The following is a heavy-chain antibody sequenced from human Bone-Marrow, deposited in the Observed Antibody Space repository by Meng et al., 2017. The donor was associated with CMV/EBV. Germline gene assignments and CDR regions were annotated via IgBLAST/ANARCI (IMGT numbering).Heavy chain of an antibody. V-gene: IGHV3-74*01. CDR2: INSDGSFA. CDR1: GFTFSSHW. D-gene: IGHD2-2*01. Sequence: GGSLRLSCAASGFTFSSHWMHWVRQAPGEGLVWVSRINSDGSFATYADSVEGRFTVSRDNAKNTLYLQMSSLRAEDTAVYYCAKAGSTSTYYFDYWGQGTLVTVSS. J-gene: IGHJ4*02. CDR3: AKAGSTSTYYFDY.